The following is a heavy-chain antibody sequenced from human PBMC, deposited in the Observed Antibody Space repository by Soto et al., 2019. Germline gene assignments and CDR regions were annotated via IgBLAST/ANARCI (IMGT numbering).Heavy chain of an antibody. CDR1: VLTFSSYG. CDR2: ITDSGGNK. Sequence: GGSLRLSCAASVLTFSSYGMHWVRQAPGKGLEWVAAITDSGGNKYYADSVKGRFTISRDNSKNTLYLQMNSLRAEDTAVYYCAKDLGSPADDFWSGVFDYWGQGTLVTVSS. V-gene: IGHV3-23*01. J-gene: IGHJ4*02. D-gene: IGHD3-3*01. CDR3: AKDLGSPADDFWSGVFDY.